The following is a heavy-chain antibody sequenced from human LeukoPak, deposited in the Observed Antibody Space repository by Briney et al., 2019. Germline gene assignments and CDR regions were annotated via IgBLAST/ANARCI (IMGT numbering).Heavy chain of an antibody. CDR1: GFTFSSYA. V-gene: IGHV3-23*01. CDR2: ISGSGGST. D-gene: IGHD3-3*01. CDR3: AKPPGGYDFWSGYYYYYYGMDV. Sequence: GGSLRLSCAASGFTFSSYAMSWVRQAPGKGLEWVSAISGSGGSTYYADSVKGRFTISRDNSKNTLYLQMNSLRAEDTAVCYCAKPPGGYDFWSGYYYYYYGMDVWGQGTTVTVSS. J-gene: IGHJ6*02.